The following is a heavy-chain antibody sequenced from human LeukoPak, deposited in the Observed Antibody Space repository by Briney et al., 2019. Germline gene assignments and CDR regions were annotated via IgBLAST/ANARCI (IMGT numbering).Heavy chain of an antibody. CDR2: VYYSGST. CDR3: ARSRPYCSAGSCSPFDP. V-gene: IGHV4-39*01. J-gene: IGHJ5*02. D-gene: IGHD2-15*01. CDR1: VGSISSSSYY. Sequence: PSESLSLTCTVSVGSISSSSYYWGWIRQPPGKGLEWIGRVYYSGSTYYNPSLKNRGTISVDTSTNQFSLELTSVNAADTAVYYCARSRPYCSAGSCSPFDPWGQGTLVTVSS.